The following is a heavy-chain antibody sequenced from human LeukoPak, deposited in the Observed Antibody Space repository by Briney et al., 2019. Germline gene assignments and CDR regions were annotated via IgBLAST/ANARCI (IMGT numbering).Heavy chain of an antibody. V-gene: IGHV3-74*01. CDR2: INSDGSST. J-gene: IGHJ4*02. Sequence: GGSLRLSCAASGFTFSSYWMHWVRQAPGKGLVWVSRINSDGSSTSYADSVKGRFTISRDNAKNTLYLQMNSLRAEDTAVYYCAGSLAVAGFDYWGQGTLVTVSS. CDR1: GFTFSSYW. CDR3: AGSLAVAGFDY. D-gene: IGHD6-19*01.